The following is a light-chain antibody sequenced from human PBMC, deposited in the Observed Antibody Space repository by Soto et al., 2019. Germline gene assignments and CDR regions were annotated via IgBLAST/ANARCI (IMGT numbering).Light chain of an antibody. V-gene: IGKV1-12*01. Sequence: SQMTQSPSSVSASVGDRVTTTCRASQGISSWLVWYQQKPGKAPMLLIFAASSLQSRDPSRFNGSGSGTDLTLTISSLQVVDFATYYCQYANRQWTFGQKTNVDIK. J-gene: IGKJ1*01. CDR2: AAS. CDR3: QYANRQWT. CDR1: QGISSW.